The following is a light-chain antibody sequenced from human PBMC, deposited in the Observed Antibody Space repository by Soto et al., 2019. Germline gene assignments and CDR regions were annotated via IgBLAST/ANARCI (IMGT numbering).Light chain of an antibody. V-gene: IGKV1-39*01. Sequence: DIQMTQSPSSLSASVGDRVTITCRASQTISTYLNWYQQKPGKAPKLLIYAASTLQSGVPSRFSGSGSVTDFTLTINSLQPEDFATHYCQQSHGIPYTFGQGTKLEIK. CDR3: QQSHGIPYT. CDR1: QTISTY. CDR2: AAS. J-gene: IGKJ2*01.